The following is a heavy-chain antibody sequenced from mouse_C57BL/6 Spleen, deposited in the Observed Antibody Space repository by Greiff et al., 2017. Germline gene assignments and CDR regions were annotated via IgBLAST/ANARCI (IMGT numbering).Heavy chain of an antibody. J-gene: IGHJ4*01. CDR2: ISSGGDYI. V-gene: IGHV5-9-1*02. CDR1: GFTFRSYA. D-gene: IGHD2-3*01. Sequence: EVKLMESGEGLVKPGGSLKLSCAASGFTFRSYAMSWVRQTPEKRLEWVAYISSGGDYIYYADTVKGRFTISRDNARNTLYLQMSSLKSEDTAMYYCTRIGDGYYAMDYWGQGTSVTVSS. CDR3: TRIGDGYYAMDY.